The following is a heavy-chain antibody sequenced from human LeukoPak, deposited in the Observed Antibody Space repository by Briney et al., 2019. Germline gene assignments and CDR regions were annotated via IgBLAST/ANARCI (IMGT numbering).Heavy chain of an antibody. V-gene: IGHV4-61*01. Sequence: SETLSLTCTVSGGSVSSGRYYWSWIRQPPGKGLEWIGYIYYSGNTNYNPSLKSRVTISVDTSKNQFSLKLTSVTAADTAVYFCAGRYSTGWYDYWGQGTLVTVSS. CDR1: GGSVSSGRYY. CDR3: AGRYSTGWYDY. CDR2: IYYSGNT. J-gene: IGHJ4*02. D-gene: IGHD6-19*01.